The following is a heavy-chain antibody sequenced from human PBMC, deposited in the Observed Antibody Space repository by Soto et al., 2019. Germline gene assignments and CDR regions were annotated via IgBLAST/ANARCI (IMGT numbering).Heavy chain of an antibody. Sequence: PGGSLRLSCAASGFTFSSYAMSWVRQAPGKGLEWVSAISGSGGSTYYADSVKGRFTISRDNSKNTLYLQMNSLRAEDTAVYYCAKDLRGYCSGGSCPRAEYFQHWGQGTLVTVSS. CDR2: ISGSGGST. CDR1: GFTFSSYA. V-gene: IGHV3-23*01. D-gene: IGHD2-15*01. CDR3: AKDLRGYCSGGSCPRAEYFQH. J-gene: IGHJ1*01.